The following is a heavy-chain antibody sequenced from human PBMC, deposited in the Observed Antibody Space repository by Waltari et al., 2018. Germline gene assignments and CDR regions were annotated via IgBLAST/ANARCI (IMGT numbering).Heavy chain of an antibody. CDR3: AKDNSSSSTGRADY. Sequence: QVQLVESGGGVVQPGRSLRLSCAASGFTFSSYGMHWVRQAPGKGREWVAVIWYEESTKYYADSVKGRFTISRDNSKNTMSLQMNSPRVEDTAVYYCAKDNSSSSTGRADYWGQGTLVTVSS. CDR1: GFTFSSYG. V-gene: IGHV3-30*18. D-gene: IGHD6-13*01. J-gene: IGHJ4*02. CDR2: IWYEESTK.